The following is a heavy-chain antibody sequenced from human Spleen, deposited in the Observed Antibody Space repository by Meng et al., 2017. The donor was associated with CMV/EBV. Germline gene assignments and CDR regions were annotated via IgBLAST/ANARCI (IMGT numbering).Heavy chain of an antibody. CDR1: GGSISSYY. J-gene: IGHJ4*02. Sequence: QVQRQKWGAGLVKPSEPLSLTCTVSGGSISSYYWSWIWQPPGKGLEWIGYIYYSGSTNYNPSLKSRVTISVDTSKNQFSLKLSSVTAADTAVYYCAGGDSSGWWIDYWGQGTLVTVSS. V-gene: IGHV4-59*01. CDR2: IYYSGST. D-gene: IGHD6-19*01. CDR3: AGGDSSGWWIDY.